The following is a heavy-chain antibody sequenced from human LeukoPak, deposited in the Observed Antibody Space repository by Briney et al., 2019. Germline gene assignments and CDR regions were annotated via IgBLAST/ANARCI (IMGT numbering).Heavy chain of an antibody. D-gene: IGHD2-2*01. CDR2: ISFDVRNK. Sequence: GGSLRLSCTASGFPFIEYSMNWVRQAPGKGLEWVAVISFDVRNKYYADSVKGRFTISRDNSKNTLYLQMNSLRAEDTDVYSCARGYCSSIQCYIDYWGQGTLVTVSS. V-gene: IGHV3-30*03. CDR1: GFPFIEYS. CDR3: ARGYCSSIQCYIDY. J-gene: IGHJ4*02.